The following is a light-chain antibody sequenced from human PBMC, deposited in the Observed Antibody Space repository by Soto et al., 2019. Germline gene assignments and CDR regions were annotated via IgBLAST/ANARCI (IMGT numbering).Light chain of an antibody. CDR3: QQYGSSGT. J-gene: IGKJ1*01. Sequence: EIVLTQAPGTLSLSPGERATLSCTSSQSVSSSDLAWYQQKPGQPPRLLIYDASNRATGIPDRFSGSGSGTDFTLTISRLEPEDFAVYYCQQYGSSGTFGQGTKVDIK. CDR1: QSVSSSD. CDR2: DAS. V-gene: IGKV3-20*01.